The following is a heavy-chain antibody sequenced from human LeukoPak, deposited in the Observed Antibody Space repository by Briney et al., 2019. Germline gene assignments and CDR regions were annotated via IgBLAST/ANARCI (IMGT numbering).Heavy chain of an antibody. Sequence: SETLSLTCTVSGGSISSSSYYWGWIRQPPGKGLEWIGSIYYSGSTYYNPSLKSRVTISVDTSKNQFSLKLSSVTAADTAVHYCASEYYYDSSGYQNWGQGTLVTVSS. CDR1: GGSISSSSYY. V-gene: IGHV4-39*07. J-gene: IGHJ4*02. CDR2: IYYSGST. D-gene: IGHD3-22*01. CDR3: ASEYYYDSSGYQN.